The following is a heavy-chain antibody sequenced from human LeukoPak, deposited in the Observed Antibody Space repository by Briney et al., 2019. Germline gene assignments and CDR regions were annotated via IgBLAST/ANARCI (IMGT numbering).Heavy chain of an antibody. CDR1: GGTFSSYG. V-gene: IGHV1-69*10. CDR3: ARDPLSYGGLDY. D-gene: IGHD3-10*01. Sequence: ASVKVSCKASGGTFSSYGIIWVRQAPGQGLEWMGGIIPILGTANYAQKFQGRVTISADKSTSTAYMELSSLRSEDTAVYYCARDPLSYGGLDYWGQGTLVTVSS. CDR2: IIPILGTA. J-gene: IGHJ4*02.